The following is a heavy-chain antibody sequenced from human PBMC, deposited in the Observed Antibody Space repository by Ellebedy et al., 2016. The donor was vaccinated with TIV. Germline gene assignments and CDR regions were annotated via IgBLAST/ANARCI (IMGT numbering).Heavy chain of an antibody. D-gene: IGHD2-8*01. V-gene: IGHV3-23*01. Sequence: PGGSLRLSCAASGLTFSSHAMSWVRQAPGKGLEWVSSITESGGNTYYADSVKGRFTISRDNSKNTLHLQMNSLRVEDTARYYCAKGVYETWGQGTQVTVSS. J-gene: IGHJ5*02. CDR1: GLTFSSHA. CDR2: ITESGGNT. CDR3: AKGVYET.